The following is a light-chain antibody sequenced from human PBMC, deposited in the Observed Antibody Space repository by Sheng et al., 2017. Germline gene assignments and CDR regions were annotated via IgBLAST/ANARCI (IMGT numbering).Light chain of an antibody. Sequence: QSALTQPASVSGSPGQSITISCTGTSSSIGTYNLVSWYQGHPGKAPKLMIYEVSKRPSGVSNRFSGSKSGNTASLTISGLQAEDEGDYYCCSYAGSSTLVFGGGTKLTVL. J-gene: IGLJ2*01. CDR2: EVS. V-gene: IGLV2-23*02. CDR3: CSYAGSSTLV. CDR1: SSSIGTYNL.